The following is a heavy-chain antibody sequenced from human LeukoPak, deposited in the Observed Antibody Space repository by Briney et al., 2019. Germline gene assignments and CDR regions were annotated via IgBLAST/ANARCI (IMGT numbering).Heavy chain of an antibody. D-gene: IGHD6-6*01. CDR2: ISSSGSNI. J-gene: IGHJ4*02. V-gene: IGHV3-48*03. Sequence: GGSLRLSCAASGFTFSSYEMNWVRQAPGKGLEWVSYISSSGSNIYYADSVKGRFTISRDNAKNSLFLQMNSLRAEDTAVYYCARLYSSSSGRALDYWGQGTRVTVSS. CDR1: GFTFSSYE. CDR3: ARLYSSSSGRALDY.